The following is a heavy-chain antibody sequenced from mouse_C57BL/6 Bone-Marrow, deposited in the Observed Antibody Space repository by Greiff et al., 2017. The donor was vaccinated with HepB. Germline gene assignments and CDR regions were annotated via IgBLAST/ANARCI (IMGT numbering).Heavy chain of an antibody. Sequence: QVHVKQSGPELVKPGASVKISCKASGYAFSSSWMNWVKQRPGKGLEWIGRIYPGDGDTNYNGKFKGKATLTADKSSSTAYMQLSSLTSEDSAVYFCASGDYYGSSHWYFDVWGTGTTVTVSS. CDR3: ASGDYYGSSHWYFDV. D-gene: IGHD1-1*01. CDR2: IYPGDGDT. J-gene: IGHJ1*03. V-gene: IGHV1-82*01. CDR1: GYAFSSSW.